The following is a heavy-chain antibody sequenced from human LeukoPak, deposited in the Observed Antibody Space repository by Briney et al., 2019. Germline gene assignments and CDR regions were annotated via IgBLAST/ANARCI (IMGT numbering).Heavy chain of an antibody. CDR3: ARDYHYYDSSGYFASFDY. J-gene: IGHJ4*02. Sequence: ASVKVSCKAFGYTFTSYGISWVRQAPGQGLEWMGWISAYNGNTNYAQKLQGRVTMTTDTSTSTAYMELRSLRSDDTAVYYCARDYHYYDSSGYFASFDYWGQGTLVTVSS. CDR1: GYTFTSYG. D-gene: IGHD3-22*01. CDR2: ISAYNGNT. V-gene: IGHV1-18*01.